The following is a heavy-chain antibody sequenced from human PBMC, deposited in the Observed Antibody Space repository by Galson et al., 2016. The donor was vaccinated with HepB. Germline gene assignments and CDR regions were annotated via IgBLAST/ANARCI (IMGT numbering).Heavy chain of an antibody. CDR1: GFTFSNAW. D-gene: IGHD3-3*01. J-gene: IGHJ6*02. CDR2: ISGNGGCR. V-gene: IGHV3-23*01. CDR3: AKGGTIFGAGPYGIDV. Sequence: SLRLSCAASGFTFSNAWMSWVRQAPGKGLEWVSTISGNGGCRRYADSVKGRFTISRDNSKNTLYLQMNNLRAEDTAGYYCAKGGTIFGAGPYGIDVWGQGTPVTVSS.